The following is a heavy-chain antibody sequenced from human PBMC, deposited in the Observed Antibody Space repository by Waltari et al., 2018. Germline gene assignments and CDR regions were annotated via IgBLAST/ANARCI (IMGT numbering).Heavy chain of an antibody. D-gene: IGHD3-22*01. Sequence: QVQLQESGPGLVKPSETLSLTCTVSGGSISSYYWSWIRQPPGKGLEWIGYIYYSVSTNYNPSLKSRVTISVDTSKNQFSLKLSSVTAADTAVYYCARVGSDYYDSSGYHAFDIWGQGTMVTVSS. CDR2: IYYSVST. V-gene: IGHV4-59*01. CDR1: GGSISSYY. J-gene: IGHJ3*02. CDR3: ARVGSDYYDSSGYHAFDI.